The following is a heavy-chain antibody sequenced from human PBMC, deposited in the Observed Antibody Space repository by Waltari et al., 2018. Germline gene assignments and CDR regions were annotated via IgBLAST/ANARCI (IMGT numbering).Heavy chain of an antibody. J-gene: IGHJ3*01. CDR3: ARGGGFSGPNV. CDR2: FYPGDSDA. D-gene: IGHD3-16*01. Sequence: GLEWMGVFYPGDSDASYNPSFQGQVTISVDKSTDIAYLQSSSLKASDTAMYYCARGGGFSGPNVWGQGTMVTVSS. V-gene: IGHV5-51*01.